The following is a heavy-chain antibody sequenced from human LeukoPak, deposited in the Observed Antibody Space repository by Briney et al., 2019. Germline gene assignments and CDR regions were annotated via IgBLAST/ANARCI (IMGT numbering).Heavy chain of an antibody. J-gene: IGHJ4*02. CDR3: ARVGDTAMDY. V-gene: IGHV4-59*01. CDR1: GVSISSYY. D-gene: IGHD5-18*01. Sequence: SETLSLTCTVSGVSISSYYWSWIRQPPGKGLEWTGYIYYSGSTNYNPSLKSRVTISVDTSKNQFSPKLSSVTAADTAVYYCARVGDTAMDYWGQGTLVTVSS. CDR2: IYYSGST.